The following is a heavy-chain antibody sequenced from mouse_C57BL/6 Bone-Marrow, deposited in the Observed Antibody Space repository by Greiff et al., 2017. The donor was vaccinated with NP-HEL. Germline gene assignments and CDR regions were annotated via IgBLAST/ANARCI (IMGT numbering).Heavy chain of an antibody. CDR1: GYSITSGYY. Sequence: ESGPGLVKPSQSLSLTCSVPGYSITSGYYWNWIRQFPGNKLEWMGYISYDGSNNYNPSLNNRISITRDTSKNQFFLKLNSVTTEDTATYYCAREGFAYWGQGTLVTVSA. CDR3: AREGFAY. J-gene: IGHJ3*01. CDR2: ISYDGSN. V-gene: IGHV3-6*01.